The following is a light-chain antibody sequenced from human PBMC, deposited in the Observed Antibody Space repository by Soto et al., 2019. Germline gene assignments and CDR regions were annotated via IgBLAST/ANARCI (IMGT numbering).Light chain of an antibody. J-gene: IGKJ2*01. Sequence: EIVLTQSPAPLSLSPGTGATLSCRASQIVTSSLAWYQQRPGPAPRLLIYDTFTRATGIPARFSAKGAGTDFTLTISSLEPEDSAVYFCQLRSDWPPTYTFGQGTELE. CDR2: DTF. CDR3: QLRSDWPPTYT. V-gene: IGKV3-11*01. CDR1: QIVTSS.